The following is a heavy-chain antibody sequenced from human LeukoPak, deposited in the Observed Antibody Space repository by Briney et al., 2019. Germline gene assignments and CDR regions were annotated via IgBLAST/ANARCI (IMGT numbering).Heavy chain of an antibody. V-gene: IGHV3-7*04. CDR2: IKQDGSEK. CDR3: ARAGPTYCGGDCYSSFDY. D-gene: IGHD2-21*02. CDR1: GFTFSSYW. Sequence: GGSLRLSCAASGFTFSSYWMSWVRQAPGKGLEWVANIKQDGSEKCYVDSVKGRFTISRDNAKNSLYLQMNSLRAEDTAVYYCARAGPTYCGGDCYSSFDYWGQGTLVTVSS. J-gene: IGHJ4*02.